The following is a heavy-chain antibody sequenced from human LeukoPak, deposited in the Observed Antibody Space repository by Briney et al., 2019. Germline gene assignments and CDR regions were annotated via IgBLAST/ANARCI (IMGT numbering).Heavy chain of an antibody. Sequence: ASVKVSCKASGYTFTHYTISWVRHAPGQGLEWMGWISPYNGNTNFAQNLQGRVTMTTVTATSTAYMELRDLRSDDTAMYYCAISTARLIYRFLAYWGQGTLVTVSS. V-gene: IGHV1-18*01. J-gene: IGHJ4*02. CDR3: AISTARLIYRFLAY. CDR2: ISPYNGNT. CDR1: GYTFTHYT. D-gene: IGHD3-16*02.